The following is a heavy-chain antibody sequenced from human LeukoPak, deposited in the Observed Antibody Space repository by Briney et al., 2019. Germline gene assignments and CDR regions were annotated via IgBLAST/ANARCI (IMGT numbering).Heavy chain of an antibody. CDR2: INPNSGGT. J-gene: IGHJ4*02. Sequence: ASVKVSCKASGYTFTGYYMHWVRQAPGQGLEWMGRINPNSGGTNYAQKFQGRVTMTRDTSISTAYMELSRLRSDDTAVYHCARVKLWFGELFSDYWGQGTPVTVSS. CDR1: GYTFTGYY. D-gene: IGHD3-10*01. V-gene: IGHV1-2*06. CDR3: ARVKLWFGELFSDY.